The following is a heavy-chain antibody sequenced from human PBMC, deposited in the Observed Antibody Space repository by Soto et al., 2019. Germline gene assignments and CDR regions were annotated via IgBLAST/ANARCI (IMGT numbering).Heavy chain of an antibody. J-gene: IGHJ4*02. Sequence: GGSLRLSCAASGFTFSDYAMSWVRQGPGKGLEWISTISGSGGRTFYADSVKGRFTISRDNSKNTLYLQMNSLRAEDTAVYYCAKRAQIYDPGYYFDFWGQGTPVTVSS. CDR1: GFTFSDYA. CDR2: ISGSGGRT. V-gene: IGHV3-23*01. D-gene: IGHD5-12*01. CDR3: AKRAQIYDPGYYFDF.